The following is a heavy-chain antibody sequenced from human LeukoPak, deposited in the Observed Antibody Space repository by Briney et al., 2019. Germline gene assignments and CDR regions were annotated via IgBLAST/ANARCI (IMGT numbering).Heavy chain of an antibody. CDR2: ISGSGGST. J-gene: IGHJ1*01. D-gene: IGHD3-10*01. V-gene: IGHV3-23*01. Sequence: GGSLRLSRAASGFTFSSYAMSWVRQAPGKGLEWVSAISGSGGSTYYADSVKGRFTISRDNSKNTLYLQMNSLRAEDTAVYYCAKLHTVQLRLWFGELLSYFQHWGQGTLVTVSS. CDR1: GFTFSSYA. CDR3: AKLHTVQLRLWFGELLSYFQH.